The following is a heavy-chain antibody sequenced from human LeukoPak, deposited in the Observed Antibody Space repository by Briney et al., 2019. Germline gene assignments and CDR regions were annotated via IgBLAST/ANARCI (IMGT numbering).Heavy chain of an antibody. D-gene: IGHD2-15*01. CDR3: ARGTRVAATPNWFDP. Sequence: NPGGSLRLSCAASGFTFSSYSMNWVRQAPGKGLEWVSSISSSSSYIYYADSVKGRFTISRDNAENSLYLQMNSLRAEDTAVYYCARGTRVAATPNWFDPWGQGTLVTVSS. CDR1: GFTFSSYS. J-gene: IGHJ5*02. CDR2: ISSSSSYI. V-gene: IGHV3-21*01.